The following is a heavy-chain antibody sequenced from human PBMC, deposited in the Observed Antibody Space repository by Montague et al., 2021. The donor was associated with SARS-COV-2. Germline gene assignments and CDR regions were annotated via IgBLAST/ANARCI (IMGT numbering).Heavy chain of an antibody. D-gene: IGHD6-13*01. V-gene: IGHV3-74*01. J-gene: IGHJ4*02. Sequence: SRSLSCAASGFTFSSYWMHLFRQAPVKGLVWVSRINSDGSSTSYADSVKGRFTISRDNAKNTLYLQMNSLRAEDTAVYYCARDLEGIAAAGTGGFDYWGQGTLVTVSS. CDR3: ARDLEGIAAAGTGGFDY. CDR2: INSDGSST. CDR1: GFTFSSYW.